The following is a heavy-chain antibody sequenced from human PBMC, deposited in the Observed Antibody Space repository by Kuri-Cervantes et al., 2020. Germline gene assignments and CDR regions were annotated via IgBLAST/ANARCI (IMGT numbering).Heavy chain of an antibody. CDR1: GGTFSSYA. V-gene: IGHV1-18*01. J-gene: IGHJ6*02. D-gene: IGHD3-22*01. CDR3: ARDDSSGFTRYYYYGMDV. Sequence: ASVKVSCKASGGTFSSYAISWVRQAPGQGLEWMGWISAYNGNTNYAQKLQGRVTMTTDTSTSTAYMELRSLRSDDTAVYYCARDDSSGFTRYYYYGMDVWGQGTTVTVSS. CDR2: ISAYNGNT.